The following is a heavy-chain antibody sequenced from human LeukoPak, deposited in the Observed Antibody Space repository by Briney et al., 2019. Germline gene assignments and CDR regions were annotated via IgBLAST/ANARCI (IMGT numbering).Heavy chain of an antibody. CDR2: INPSGGST. Sequence: ASVKVSCKASGYTFTSYYMHWVRQAPGQGLEWMGIINPSGGSTSYAQKFQGRVTMTRDTSTSTAYMELSSLRSEDTAVYYCARELAGDYYDSSGYYPFDYWGQGTLVTVSS. CDR1: GYTFTSYY. V-gene: IGHV1-46*01. J-gene: IGHJ4*02. CDR3: ARELAGDYYDSSGYYPFDY. D-gene: IGHD3-22*01.